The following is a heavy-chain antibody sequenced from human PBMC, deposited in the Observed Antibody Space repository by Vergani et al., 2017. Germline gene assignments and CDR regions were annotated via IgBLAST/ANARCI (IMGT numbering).Heavy chain of an antibody. CDR2: IYPNGNG. J-gene: IGHJ5*02. CDR3: ARGNCGVNCPKYNWLAP. D-gene: IGHD2-21*01. Sequence: QVHLQESGPGVVKPSDTLSLTCTVSGGSMSEFYWTWIRQPAGRGLEWIGRIYPNGNGNYNESLRSRLTMSIDTSRSQFSLSLSSVTAADTAVYYCARGNCGVNCPKYNWLAPWGRGILVTVSS. V-gene: IGHV4-4*07. CDR1: GGSMSEFY.